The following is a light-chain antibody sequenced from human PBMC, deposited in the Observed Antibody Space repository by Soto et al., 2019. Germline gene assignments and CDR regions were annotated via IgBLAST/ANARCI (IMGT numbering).Light chain of an antibody. V-gene: IGLV2-14*03. CDR2: DVT. Sequence: QSVLAQPASVSGSPGQSITISCTGTSSVVGAYNSVSWYQQYPGKAPKLMIYDVTNRPSGVSTRFSGSKSGNTASLTISGLQAEDEADYSCSSFTIGSTLVFGTGTKVTVL. J-gene: IGLJ1*01. CDR3: SSFTIGSTLV. CDR1: SSVVGAYNS.